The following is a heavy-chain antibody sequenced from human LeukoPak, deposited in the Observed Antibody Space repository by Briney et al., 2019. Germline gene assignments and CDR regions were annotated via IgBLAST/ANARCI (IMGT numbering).Heavy chain of an antibody. Sequence: TGGSLRLSCAASGFTFSGSAIHWVRQASGKGLEWVGRIRSKANNYATAYAASVKGGFTISRDDSKNTAYLQMNSLKTEDTAVYYCARDRSGHTRFDYWGQGTLVTVSS. J-gene: IGHJ4*02. D-gene: IGHD2-2*02. V-gene: IGHV3-73*01. CDR2: IRSKANNYAT. CDR3: ARDRSGHTRFDY. CDR1: GFTFSGSA.